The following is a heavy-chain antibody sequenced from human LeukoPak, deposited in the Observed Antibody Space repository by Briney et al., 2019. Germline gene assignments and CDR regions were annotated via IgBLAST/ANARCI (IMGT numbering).Heavy chain of an antibody. Sequence: GGSLRLSCVASGFTFRSYGMSWVRQAPGKGLEWVSVISGSGGKTDYADSVKGRFTISRDNSKNTMYLQMNSLRVEDTAEYYCAKDLGYDYVWGEGNLYDYWGQGILVTVSS. CDR3: AKDLGYDYVWGEGNLYDY. CDR2: ISGSGGKT. D-gene: IGHD3-16*01. J-gene: IGHJ4*02. CDR1: GFTFRSYG. V-gene: IGHV3-23*01.